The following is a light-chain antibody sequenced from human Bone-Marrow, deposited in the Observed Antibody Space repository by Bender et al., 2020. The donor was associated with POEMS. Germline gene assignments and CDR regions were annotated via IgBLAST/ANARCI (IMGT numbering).Light chain of an antibody. V-gene: IGLV1-47*02. Sequence: QSVLTQPPSVSGTPGQTVTISCSGSSSNIESNYVYWYQQLPGTAPRLVVYSNYQRPSGVPARFSGSKSGTSASLAISDIQSEDEGDYYCSSWDDSLSGWVFGGGTKLTVL. CDR2: SNY. CDR3: SSWDDSLSGWV. CDR1: SSNIESNY. J-gene: IGLJ3*02.